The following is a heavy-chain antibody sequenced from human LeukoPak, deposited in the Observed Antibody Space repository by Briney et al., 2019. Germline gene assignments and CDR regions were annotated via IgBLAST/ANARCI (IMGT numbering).Heavy chain of an antibody. J-gene: IGHJ4*02. D-gene: IGHD5-24*01. CDR3: ARMGYSDMLDY. CDR1: GFTFSSYG. Sequence: GGSLRLSCAASGFTFSSYGMHWVRQAPGKGLEWVAVISYDGSNKYYADSVKGRFTISRDNSKNTLYLQMNSLRAEDTAVYYCARMGYSDMLDYWGQGTLVTVSS. V-gene: IGHV3-30*03. CDR2: ISYDGSNK.